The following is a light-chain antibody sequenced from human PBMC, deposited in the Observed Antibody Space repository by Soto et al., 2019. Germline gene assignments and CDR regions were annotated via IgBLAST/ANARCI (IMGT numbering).Light chain of an antibody. Sequence: EVVLTQSPGTLSLSPVERTTLSCRASQSVSSSYLAWYQQKPGQAPRLLIYGASNRATGIPDRFSGSGSGTDFTLTISRLEPEDFAVYYCQQYGSSPRTFGQGTKV. V-gene: IGKV3-20*01. J-gene: IGKJ1*01. CDR1: QSVSSSY. CDR2: GAS. CDR3: QQYGSSPRT.